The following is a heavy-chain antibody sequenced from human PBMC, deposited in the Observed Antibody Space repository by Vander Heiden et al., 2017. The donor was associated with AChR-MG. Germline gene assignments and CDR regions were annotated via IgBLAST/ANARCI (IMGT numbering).Heavy chain of an antibody. D-gene: IGHD6-19*01. V-gene: IGHV3-23*01. J-gene: IGHJ5*01. CDR3: GRAARGWYLLDS. CDR1: GFNFDNYG. CDR2: ISPSGGSRTSPSSGST. Sequence: EVQLLESGGGLVQPGGSLRLSCAASGFNFDNYGMSGVRQAAGKGLEWVSAISPSGGSRTSPSSGSTDYADSVKGRFAISRDNSKDILYLEMNNLRPDDTAVYFCGRAARGWYLLDSWGQGTLVTVSS.